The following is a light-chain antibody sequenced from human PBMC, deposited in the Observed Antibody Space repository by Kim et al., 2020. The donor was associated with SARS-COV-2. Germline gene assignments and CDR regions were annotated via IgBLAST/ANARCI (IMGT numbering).Light chain of an antibody. CDR1: SLTLSY. CDR2: GTN. J-gene: IGLJ2*01. Sequence: HTARIHCQCASLTLSYAIWYHQTTRQAPLLVIYGTNNRPSGIPPRFSASSSANTASLTIPGAPAEDAADYYCNSRDSSGNHPYVVFGGGTQLTVL. V-gene: IGLV3-19*01. CDR3: NSRDSSGNHPYVV.